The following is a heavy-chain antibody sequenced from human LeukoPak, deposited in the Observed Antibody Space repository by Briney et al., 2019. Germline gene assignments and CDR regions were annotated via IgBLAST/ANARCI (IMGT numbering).Heavy chain of an antibody. CDR2: IYSGVST. J-gene: IGHJ4*02. D-gene: IGHD5-12*01. Sequence: GGTLRLSCAASGFTVSSNYMSWVRQAPGKGLEGVSVIYSGVSTYYADSVKGRFTISRDNSKNTLYLQMNSLRAEDTAVYYRARVGVAIDHFDYWGQRTLLTVSS. CDR1: GFTVSSNY. V-gene: IGHV3-53*01. CDR3: ARVGVAIDHFDY.